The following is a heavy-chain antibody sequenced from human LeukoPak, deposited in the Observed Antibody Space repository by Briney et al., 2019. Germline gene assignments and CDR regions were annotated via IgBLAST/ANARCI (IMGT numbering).Heavy chain of an antibody. CDR1: GFTFSSNW. D-gene: IGHD1-26*01. V-gene: IGHV3-74*01. CDR3: ARVQVGASDFDY. J-gene: IGHJ4*02. Sequence: GGSLRLSCAASGFTFSSNWMHWVRQAPGKGLVWVSRIKGDGSSTSYADSVKGRFTISRDNAKNSLYLQMNSLRAEDTAVYYCARVQVGASDFDYWGQGTLVTVSS. CDR2: IKGDGSST.